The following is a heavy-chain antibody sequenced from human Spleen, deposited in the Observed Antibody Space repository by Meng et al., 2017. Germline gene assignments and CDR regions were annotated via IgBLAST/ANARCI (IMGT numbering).Heavy chain of an antibody. CDR3: AGEGAHGSGSYYPFGY. CDR2: ISTSSGYI. D-gene: IGHD3-10*01. CDR1: GFTFTSYT. V-gene: IGHV3-21*01. J-gene: IGHJ4*02. Sequence: GESLKISCAASGFTFTSYTMNWVRQAPGKGLEWVSSISTSSGYIYYADSVKGRFTISRDNAKNSLYLQMNSLRGEDTAVYYCAGEGAHGSGSYYPFGYWGQGTLVTVSS.